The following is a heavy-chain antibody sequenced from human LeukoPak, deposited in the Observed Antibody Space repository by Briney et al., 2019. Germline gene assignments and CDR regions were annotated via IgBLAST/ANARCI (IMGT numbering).Heavy chain of an antibody. CDR3: AKDSDSSSWYGGTWFDP. CDR2: LSGSGGST. V-gene: IGHV3-23*01. Sequence: GGSLRLSCAASGFTFSSYAMSWVRQAPGKGLEWVSALSGSGGSTYYADSVKGRFTISRDNSKNTLYLQMNSLRAEDTAVYYCAKDSDSSSWYGGTWFDPWGQGTLVTVSS. CDR1: GFTFSSYA. D-gene: IGHD6-13*01. J-gene: IGHJ5*02.